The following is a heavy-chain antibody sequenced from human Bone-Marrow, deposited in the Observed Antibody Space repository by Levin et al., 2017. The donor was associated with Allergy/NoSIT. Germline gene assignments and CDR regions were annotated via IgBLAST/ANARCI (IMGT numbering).Heavy chain of an antibody. D-gene: IGHD3-10*01. Sequence: KVSCQGSGYHFTDYWIGWVRQLPGKGLEWMGTIYPGDSETRSSPSFQGQVTISVDKSINTAYLQWDSLRASDTGMSYCARQSDELPPYDGEWVEEHYFDYWGQGTLVTVSS. J-gene: IGHJ4*02. CDR2: IYPGDSET. CDR3: ARQSDELPPYDGEWVEEHYFDY. CDR1: GYHFTDYW. V-gene: IGHV5-51*01.